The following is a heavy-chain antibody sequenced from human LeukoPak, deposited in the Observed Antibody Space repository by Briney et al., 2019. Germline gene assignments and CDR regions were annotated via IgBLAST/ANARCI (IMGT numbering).Heavy chain of an antibody. J-gene: IGHJ5*02. Sequence: SVKVSCKASGGTFSSYAISWVRQAPGQGLEWMGGIIPIFATATYAQKFQGRVTITTDESTSTAYMELSSLRSEDTAVYYCARAGIAARPGSWFDPWGQGTLVTVSS. CDR3: ARAGIAARPGSWFDP. D-gene: IGHD6-6*01. CDR1: GGTFSSYA. V-gene: IGHV1-69*05. CDR2: IIPIFATA.